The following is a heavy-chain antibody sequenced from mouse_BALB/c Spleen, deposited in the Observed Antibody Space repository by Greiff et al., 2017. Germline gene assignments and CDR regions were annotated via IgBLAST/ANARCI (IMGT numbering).Heavy chain of an antibody. CDR3: ARRDYFDY. J-gene: IGHJ2*01. V-gene: IGHV5-6*01. Sequence: EVQLVESGGDLVKPGGSLKLSCAASGFTFSSYGMSWVRQTPDKRLEWVATISSGGSYTYYPDSVKGRFTISRDNAKNTLYLQMSSLRSEDTAMYYCARRDYFDYWGQGTTLTVSS. CDR1: GFTFSSYG. CDR2: ISSGGSYT.